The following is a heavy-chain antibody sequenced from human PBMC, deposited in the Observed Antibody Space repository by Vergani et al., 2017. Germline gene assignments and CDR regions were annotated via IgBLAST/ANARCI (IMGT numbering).Heavy chain of an antibody. J-gene: IGHJ6*02. CDR3: ARDRIVVPAGEYYYYGMDV. CDR1: GGTFSSYA. D-gene: IGHD2-2*01. CDR2: IIPIFGTA. Sequence: QVQLVQSGAEVKKPGSSVKVSCKASGGTFSSYAISWVRQAPGQGLEWMGRIIPIFGTANYAQKFQGRVTITADESTRTAYMELSSLRSEDTAVYYCARDRIVVPAGEYYYYGMDVWGQGTTVTVSS. V-gene: IGHV1-69*18.